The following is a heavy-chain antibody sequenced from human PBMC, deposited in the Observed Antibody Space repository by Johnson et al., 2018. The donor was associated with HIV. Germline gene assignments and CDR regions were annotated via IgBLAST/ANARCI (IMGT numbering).Heavy chain of an antibody. CDR1: GFTFSSYA. CDR3: TRVSRTSCALDI. V-gene: IGHV3-NL1*01. D-gene: IGHD1-7*01. J-gene: IGHJ3*02. CDR2: IYSGGDT. Sequence: QEQLVESGGGVVQPGRSLRLSCAASGFTFSSYAMHWVRQAPGQGLEWVSVIYSGGDTSYSDSVMGRSTISRDTSKNTLYLQMNSLRGDGTADYYCTRVSRTSCALDIWGQGTLVTVSS.